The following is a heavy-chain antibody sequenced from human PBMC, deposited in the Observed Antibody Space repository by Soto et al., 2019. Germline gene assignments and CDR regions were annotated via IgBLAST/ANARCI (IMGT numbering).Heavy chain of an antibody. J-gene: IGHJ5*01. CDR3: ARGDAINWFDS. Sequence: SATLSLTWTVSGGSVSSASFYWNWIRQRPGKVLEWIGYISYSGITNYNSSLRSRVTISVETSKNQFSLRLTSATAPDTSVYYCARGDAINWFDSWGQGTRVTVSS. V-gene: IGHV4-61*01. CDR1: GGSVSSASFY. CDR2: ISYSGIT. D-gene: IGHD2-2*01.